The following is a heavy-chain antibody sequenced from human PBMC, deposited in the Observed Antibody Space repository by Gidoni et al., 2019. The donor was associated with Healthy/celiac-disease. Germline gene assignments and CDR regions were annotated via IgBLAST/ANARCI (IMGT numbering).Heavy chain of an antibody. CDR2: IIPISGTA. CDR1: RGTFRTYA. J-gene: IGHJ4*03. CDR3: SRGTFWSGYSSFVY. V-gene: IGHV1-69*01. Sequence: QMQLVQSGAEVKKPRSSVTVSCKPPRGTFRTYAISRGRQAPGQGLEWMGGIIPISGTANYAQKFQGRVTIPADESTSTAYMELSSLRSEVTAVYYCSRGTFWSGYSSFVYLGHGTLVTFSS. D-gene: IGHD3-3*01.